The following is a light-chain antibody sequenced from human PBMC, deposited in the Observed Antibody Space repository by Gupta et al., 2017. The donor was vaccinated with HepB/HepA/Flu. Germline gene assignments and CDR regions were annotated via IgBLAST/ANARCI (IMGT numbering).Light chain of an antibody. J-gene: IGKJ4*01. CDR1: QRVLYSSNNKNY. CDR2: WAS. V-gene: IGKV4-1*01. CDR3: QQYYSNPLT. Sequence: DIVMTQSPDSLAVSLGERATINCKSSQRVLYSSNNKNYLAWYQQKPGQPPKLLIYWASTRESGVPYRFSGSGSGTDFTLTISSLQAEDVAVYYCQQYYSNPLTFGGGTKVEIK.